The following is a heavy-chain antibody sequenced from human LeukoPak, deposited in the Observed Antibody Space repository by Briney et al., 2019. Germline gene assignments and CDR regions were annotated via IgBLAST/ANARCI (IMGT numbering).Heavy chain of an antibody. J-gene: IGHJ4*02. V-gene: IGHV3-23*01. D-gene: IGHD3-10*01. CDR3: ASYGSGSFPGY. CDR2: ISGSGGGT. Sequence: PGGSLRLSCAASGFTFSTYAMSWVRQAPGKGLEWVPSISGSGGGTYYADSVKGRFTISRDNSKNTLYLQMNSLRAEDTAVYYCASYGSGSFPGYWGQGTLVTVSS. CDR1: GFTFSTYA.